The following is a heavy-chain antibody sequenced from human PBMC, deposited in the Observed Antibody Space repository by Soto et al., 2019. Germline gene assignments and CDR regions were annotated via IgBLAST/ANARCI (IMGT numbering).Heavy chain of an antibody. CDR3: ARDGARADYYDSSGYYHYFDY. Sequence: ASVKVSCKASGYTFTSYAMHWVRQAPGQRLEWMGWINAGNGNTKYSQKFQGRVTITRDTSASTAYMELSSLRSEDTAVYYCARDGARADYYDSSGYYHYFDYWGQGTLVTVSS. D-gene: IGHD3-22*01. J-gene: IGHJ4*02. V-gene: IGHV1-3*01. CDR1: GYTFTSYA. CDR2: INAGNGNT.